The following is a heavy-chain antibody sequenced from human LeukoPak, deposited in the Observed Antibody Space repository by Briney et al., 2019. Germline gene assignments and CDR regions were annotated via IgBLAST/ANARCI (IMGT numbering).Heavy chain of an antibody. V-gene: IGHV3-48*01. CDR3: ARGDCSGGSCYLSLTTIDY. D-gene: IGHD2-15*01. CDR2: ISSSTSTI. J-gene: IGHJ4*02. CDR1: GFTFSSYS. Sequence: GGSLRLSCAASGFTFSSYSMNWVRQAPGKGLEWVSYISSSTSTIYYADSVKGRFTISRDNAKNSLYLPMNSLRAEDTALYYCARGDCSGGSCYLSLTTIDYWGQGTLVTVSS.